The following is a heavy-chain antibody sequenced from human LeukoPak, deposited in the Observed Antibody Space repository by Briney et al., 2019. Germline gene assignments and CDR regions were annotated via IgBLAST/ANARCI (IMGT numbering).Heavy chain of an antibody. D-gene: IGHD6-6*01. CDR1: GYTFTSYG. J-gene: IGHJ4*02. V-gene: IGHV1-24*01. Sequence: GASVKVSCKASGYTFTSYGISWVRQAPGKGLEWMGGFDPEDGETIYAQKFQGRVTMTEDTSTDTAYMELSSLRSEDTAVYYCATLRQLAPGSFDYWGQGTLVTVSS. CDR2: FDPEDGET. CDR3: ATLRQLAPGSFDY.